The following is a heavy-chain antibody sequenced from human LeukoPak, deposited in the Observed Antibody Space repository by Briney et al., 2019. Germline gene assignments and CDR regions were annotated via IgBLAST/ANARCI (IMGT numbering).Heavy chain of an antibody. Sequence: PGGSLRLSCAASGFTFSSYGMHWVRQAPGKGLEWVAFIRYDGSNKYYADSVKGRFTISRDNSKNTLYLQMNSLRAEDTAVYYCAKESEITIFGVVTPFDYWGQGTLVTVSS. D-gene: IGHD3-3*01. CDR1: GFTFSSYG. CDR3: AKESEITIFGVVTPFDY. V-gene: IGHV3-30*02. CDR2: IRYDGSNK. J-gene: IGHJ4*02.